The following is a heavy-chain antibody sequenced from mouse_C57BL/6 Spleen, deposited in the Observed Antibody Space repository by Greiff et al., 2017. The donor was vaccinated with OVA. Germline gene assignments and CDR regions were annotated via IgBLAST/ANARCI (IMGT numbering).Heavy chain of an antibody. CDR2: IDPSDSYT. Sequence: QVQLQQPGAELVMPGASVKLSCKASGYTFTSYWMHWVKQRPGQGLAWIGEIDPSDSYTNYNQKFKGKSTLTVDKSSSTAYMQLSSLTSEDSAVYYCARSRDYDDAMDYWGQGTSVTVSS. CDR3: ARSRDYDDAMDY. CDR1: GYTFTSYW. V-gene: IGHV1-69*01. J-gene: IGHJ4*01. D-gene: IGHD2-4*01.